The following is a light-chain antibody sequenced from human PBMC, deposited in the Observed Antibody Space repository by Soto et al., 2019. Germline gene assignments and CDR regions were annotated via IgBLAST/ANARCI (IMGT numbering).Light chain of an antibody. V-gene: IGKV3-15*01. CDR1: QSVSSN. J-gene: IGKJ1*01. CDR3: QQYSNWPT. CDR2: GAS. Sequence: EIVMTQSPATLSVSPGDSATLSCRASQSVSSNLAWYQQKPGQAPRLLIYGASTRATGIPAKFSGSGSGTEFTLTISSLQSEDFAVYYCQQYSNWPTFGQGTKVDIK.